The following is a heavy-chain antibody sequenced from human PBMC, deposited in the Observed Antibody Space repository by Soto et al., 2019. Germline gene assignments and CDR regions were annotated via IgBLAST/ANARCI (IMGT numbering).Heavy chain of an antibody. J-gene: IGHJ4*02. CDR1: GYTFTGYD. Sequence: QAQLVQSGAEVKKPGASVKVSCKASGYTFTGYDINWVRQATGQGLEWMGWMNPNSGNTGYAQNFQGRVTMTRDNSITTAYMELTSLRDEDSAVYYCAGEEVGTTGLDFWGQGTLVTVSS. V-gene: IGHV1-8*01. CDR3: AGEEVGTTGLDF. D-gene: IGHD1-26*01. CDR2: MNPNSGNT.